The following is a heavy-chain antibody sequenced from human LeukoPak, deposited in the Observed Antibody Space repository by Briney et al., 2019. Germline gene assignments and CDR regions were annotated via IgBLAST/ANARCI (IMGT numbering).Heavy chain of an antibody. Sequence: GGSLRLSCAASGFTFSSYGMHWVRQAPGKGLEWVAVISYDGSNKYYADSVKGRCTISRDNAKNSLYLQMNSLRVEDTAVYYCARVAKYYYGSETYYFFEHWGQGTPVTASS. D-gene: IGHD3-10*01. V-gene: IGHV3-30*03. J-gene: IGHJ4*02. CDR2: ISYDGSNK. CDR1: GFTFSSYG. CDR3: ARVAKYYYGSETYYFFEH.